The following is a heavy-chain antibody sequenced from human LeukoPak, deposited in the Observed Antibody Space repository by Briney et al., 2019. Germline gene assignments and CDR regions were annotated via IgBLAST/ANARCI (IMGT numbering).Heavy chain of an antibody. CDR2: IRSKAYGGTT. V-gene: IGHV3-49*04. CDR3: TRGSIVVVVVATLGEIDY. CDR1: GFTFGDYA. D-gene: IGHD2-15*01. Sequence: GRSLRLSCTASGFTFGDYAMSWVRQAPGKGLEWVGFIRSKAYGGTTEYAASVKGRFTISRDDSKSIAYLQMNSLKTEDTAVYYCTRGSIVVVVVATLGEIDYWGQGTLVTVSS. J-gene: IGHJ4*02.